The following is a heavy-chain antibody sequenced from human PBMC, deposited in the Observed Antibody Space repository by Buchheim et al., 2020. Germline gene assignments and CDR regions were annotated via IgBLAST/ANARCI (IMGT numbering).Heavy chain of an antibody. J-gene: IGHJ6*02. CDR3: ARYSMGVPAAIVYYYGMDV. CDR1: GGSISSGDYY. D-gene: IGHD2-2*02. CDR2: IYYSGSP. Sequence: QVQLQESGPGLVKPSQTLSLTCTVSGGSISSGDYYWSWIRQPPGKGLEWIGYIYYSGSPYYNPSLKSRVTISVDTSKNQFSLKLSSVTAADTAVYYCARYSMGVPAAIVYYYGMDVWGQGTT. V-gene: IGHV4-30-4*01.